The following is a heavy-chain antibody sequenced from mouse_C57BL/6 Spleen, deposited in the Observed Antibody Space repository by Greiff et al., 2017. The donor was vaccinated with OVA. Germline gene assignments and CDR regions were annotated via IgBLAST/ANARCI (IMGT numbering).Heavy chain of an antibody. V-gene: IGHV1-39*01. CDR3: ARGKGYVDY. Sequence: EVQLLQSGPGLVKPGASVKISCKASGYSFTDYHMTWVKQSHGKSLEWIGVINPNYGTTSYNQKFKGKATLTVDQSSSTAYMQLNSLTSEDSAVYYCARGKGYVDYWGQGTTLTVSS. CDR1: GYSFTDYH. CDR2: INPNYGTT. J-gene: IGHJ2*01.